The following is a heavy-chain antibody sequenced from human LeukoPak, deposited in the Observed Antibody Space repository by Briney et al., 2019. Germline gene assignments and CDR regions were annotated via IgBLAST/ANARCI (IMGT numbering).Heavy chain of an antibody. Sequence: PGGSLRLSCAASGFTFSSYAMSWVRQAPGKGLEWVSAISGSGGSTYYADSVKGRFTISRDNSKNTLYLQMNSLRAGDTAVYYCAKSLRRIAVAGNWFDPWGQGTLVTVSS. D-gene: IGHD6-19*01. V-gene: IGHV3-23*01. CDR1: GFTFSSYA. CDR2: ISGSGGST. J-gene: IGHJ5*02. CDR3: AKSLRRIAVAGNWFDP.